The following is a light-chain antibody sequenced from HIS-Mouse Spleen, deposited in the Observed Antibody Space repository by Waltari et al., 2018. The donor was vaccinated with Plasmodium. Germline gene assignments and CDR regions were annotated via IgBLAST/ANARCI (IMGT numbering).Light chain of an antibody. CDR3: LQDYNYPYT. V-gene: IGKV1-6*01. CDR2: AAS. CDR1: QGIRND. J-gene: IGKJ2*01. Sequence: AIQITQSPSPLSASVGDRVTLTCRASQGIRNDLGWYQQKPGKAPKLLISAASSLQSGVPSRFSGSGSGTDFTLTISSLQPEDFATYYCLQDYNYPYTFGQGTKLEIK.